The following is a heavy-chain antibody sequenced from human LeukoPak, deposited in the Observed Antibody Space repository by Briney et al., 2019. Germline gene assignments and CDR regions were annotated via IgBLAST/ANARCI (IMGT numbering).Heavy chain of an antibody. CDR3: AILVDTAMVTD. J-gene: IGHJ4*02. D-gene: IGHD5-18*01. CDR1: GYSISSDYY. Sequence: SETLSLTCTFSGYSISSDYYWAWIRPPPGKGPEWIGSIYYCGSTYYNPSLKSGYTLSVDTPKQEFSVSLSSVTAADTAVYYGAILVDTAMVTDWGQGTLVTVSS. V-gene: IGHV4-38-2*02. CDR2: IYYCGST.